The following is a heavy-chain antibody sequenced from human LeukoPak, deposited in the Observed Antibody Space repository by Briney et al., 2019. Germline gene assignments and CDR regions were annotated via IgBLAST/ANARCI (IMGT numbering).Heavy chain of an antibody. J-gene: IGHJ4*02. Sequence: ASVKVSCKASGYTFTGYYMHWVRQAPGQGLEWMGWINTNTGNPTYAQGFTGRFVFSLDTSVSTAYLQISSLKAEDTAVYYCARDIASYGSWYAIEIAYWGQGTLVTVSS. CDR1: GYTFTGYY. D-gene: IGHD6-13*01. V-gene: IGHV7-4-1*02. CDR3: ARDIASYGSWYAIEIAY. CDR2: INTNTGNP.